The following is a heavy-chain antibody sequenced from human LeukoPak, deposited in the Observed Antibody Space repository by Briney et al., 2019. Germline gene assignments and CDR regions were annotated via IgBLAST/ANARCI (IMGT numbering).Heavy chain of an antibody. CDR1: GHTSSSYW. D-gene: IGHD3-22*01. Sequence: TGGSLRLSCADSGHTSSSYWMNWVRQAPGKGLEWVANIKLDGSEKYYVDSVKGRFTISRDNAENSLYLQMNSLRAEDTAVYYCARVGDSRISLVPYWGQGTLVTVSS. CDR2: IKLDGSEK. CDR3: ARVGDSRISLVPY. J-gene: IGHJ4*02. V-gene: IGHV3-7*01.